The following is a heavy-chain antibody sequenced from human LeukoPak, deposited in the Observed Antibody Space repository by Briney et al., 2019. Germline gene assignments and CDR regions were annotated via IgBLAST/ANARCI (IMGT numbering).Heavy chain of an antibody. CDR1: GGSISSYY. CDR2: IYYSGST. D-gene: IGHD3-3*01. Sequence: PSETLSLTCTVSGGSISSYYWSWIRQPPGKGLEWIGNIYYSGSTDYNPSLKSRVTISVDTSKNQFSLRLSSVTAADTAVYYCARDPSIFGVVNYAFDIWGQGKMVTVSS. CDR3: ARDPSIFGVVNYAFDI. V-gene: IGHV4-59*01. J-gene: IGHJ3*02.